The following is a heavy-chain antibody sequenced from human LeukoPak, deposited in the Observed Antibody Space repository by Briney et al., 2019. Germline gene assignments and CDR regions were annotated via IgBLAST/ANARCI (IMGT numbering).Heavy chain of an antibody. CDR2: ISSPSTNI. CDR1: GFIFTSYS. J-gene: IGHJ4*02. D-gene: IGHD7-27*01. Sequence: GGDVRLSCAASGFIFTSYSMNWVRQAPGKGLEWVSYISSPSTNIYYVDSVKGRFTISRDNAKNTMYLQVNSLRDEDTAVYYCARESYWGSSSKGFDSWGQGTLAIVSS. V-gene: IGHV3-48*02. CDR3: ARESYWGSSSKGFDS.